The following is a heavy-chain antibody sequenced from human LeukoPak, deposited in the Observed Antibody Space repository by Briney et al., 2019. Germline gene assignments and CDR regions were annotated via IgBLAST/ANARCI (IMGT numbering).Heavy chain of an antibody. CDR1: GFTFSSYS. J-gene: IGHJ4*02. V-gene: IGHV3-48*02. D-gene: IGHD3-22*01. Sequence: SGGSLRLSCAASGFTFSSYSMNWVRQAPGKGLEWVSYISSSSSTIYYADSVKGRFTISRDNAKNSLYLQMNSLRYEDTAVYYCARDSYYYDSSGYEFDYWGQGTLVTVSS. CDR3: ARDSYYYDSSGYEFDY. CDR2: ISSSSSTI.